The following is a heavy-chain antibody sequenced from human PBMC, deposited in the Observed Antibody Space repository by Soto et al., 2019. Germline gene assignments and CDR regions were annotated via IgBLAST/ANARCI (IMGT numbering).Heavy chain of an antibody. Sequence: ASVKVSCKASGYTFTGYYMHWVRQAPGQGLEWMGWINPNSGGTNYAQKFQGWVTMTRDTSISTAYMELSRLRSDDTAVYYCARGPYCSSTSCYDRGFDPWGQGTLVTVSS. J-gene: IGHJ5*02. CDR2: INPNSGGT. CDR3: ARGPYCSSTSCYDRGFDP. CDR1: GYTFTGYY. D-gene: IGHD2-2*01. V-gene: IGHV1-2*04.